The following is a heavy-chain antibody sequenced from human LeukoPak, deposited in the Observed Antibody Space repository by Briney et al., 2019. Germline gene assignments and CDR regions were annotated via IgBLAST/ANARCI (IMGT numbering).Heavy chain of an antibody. V-gene: IGHV3-23*01. CDR2: ISGSGGST. J-gene: IGHJ4*02. D-gene: IGHD5-18*01. CDR3: AKDIGYSYGSTFDY. Sequence: VRQAXXXXVEXVSTISGSGGSTYYADSVKGRFTISRDSSKDTLFPQMNSLRVEDTAVYSCAKDIGYSYGSTFDYWGQGTLVTVSS.